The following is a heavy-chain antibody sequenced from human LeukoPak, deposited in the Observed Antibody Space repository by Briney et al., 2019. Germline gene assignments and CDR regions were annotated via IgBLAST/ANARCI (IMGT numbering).Heavy chain of an antibody. CDR2: IYSGGST. Sequence: GGSLRLSCAAPGFTFSSYSVNWVRQAPGKGLEWVSVIYSGGSTYYADSVKGRFTFSRDNSKNTLYLQMNSLRAEDTAVYYCARDGYNYFWGQGTLVTVSS. D-gene: IGHD5-24*01. CDR1: GFTFSSYS. J-gene: IGHJ4*02. CDR3: ARDGYNYF. V-gene: IGHV3-66*01.